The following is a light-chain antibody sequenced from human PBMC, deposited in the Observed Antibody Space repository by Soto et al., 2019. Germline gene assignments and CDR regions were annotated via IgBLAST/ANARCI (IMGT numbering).Light chain of an antibody. V-gene: IGKV3-15*01. Sequence: EIVLTQSPATLSVFPGEKATLSCGASQSVSNNLAWYHQKPGQAPRPLIYGASTRATGVPARFSGSGSGTELTLPISSLEPEDVAVYYCHQPSNCPPDTFGQGTRL. CDR1: QSVSNN. CDR2: GAS. J-gene: IGKJ5*01. CDR3: HQPSNCPPDT.